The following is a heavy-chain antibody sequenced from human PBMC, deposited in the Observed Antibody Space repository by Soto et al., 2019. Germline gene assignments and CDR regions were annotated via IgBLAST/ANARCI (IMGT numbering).Heavy chain of an antibody. Sequence: SVKVSCKASGCTFSSYAISCVRQAPGQGLEWMGGIIPIFGTANYAQKFQGRVTITADESTSTAYMELSSLRSEDTAVYYCATPVEGALDYYYGMDVWGQGTTVTVS. D-gene: IGHD1-26*01. CDR2: IIPIFGTA. CDR3: ATPVEGALDYYYGMDV. CDR1: GCTFSSYA. V-gene: IGHV1-69*13. J-gene: IGHJ6*02.